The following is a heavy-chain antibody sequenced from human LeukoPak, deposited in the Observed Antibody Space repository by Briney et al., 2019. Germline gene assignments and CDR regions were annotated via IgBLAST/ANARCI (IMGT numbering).Heavy chain of an antibody. CDR2: INPNSGGT. CDR3: ARALGYCSSTSCYLGDY. Sequence: GASVKVSCKASGYTFTGYYMHWVRQAPGQGLGWMGWINPNSGGTNYAQKFQGRVTMTRDTSISTAYMELSRLRSDDTAVYYCARALGYCSSTSCYLGDYWGQGTLVTVSS. D-gene: IGHD2-2*01. J-gene: IGHJ4*02. CDR1: GYTFTGYY. V-gene: IGHV1-2*02.